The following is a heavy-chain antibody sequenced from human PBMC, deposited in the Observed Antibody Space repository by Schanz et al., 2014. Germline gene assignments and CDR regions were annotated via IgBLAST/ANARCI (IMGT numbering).Heavy chain of an antibody. CDR2: IKEDGSEK. D-gene: IGHD6-6*01. J-gene: IGHJ4*02. CDR1: GFAFSSNW. V-gene: IGHV3-7*01. CDR3: VPMSIAAH. Sequence: DVQLLESGGGLVQPGESLRLSCAGSGFAFSSNWMNWVRQAPGKGLEWVANIKEDGSEKYYVDSVKGRFTISRDNAKNSLYLQMNSLTAEDTAVYYCVPMSIAAHWGQGTLVTVSA.